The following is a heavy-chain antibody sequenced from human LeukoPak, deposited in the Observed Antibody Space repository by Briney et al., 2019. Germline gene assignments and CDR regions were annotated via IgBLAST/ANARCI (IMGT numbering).Heavy chain of an antibody. CDR1: GFTFSSDT. CDR2: ISESGGNT. V-gene: IGHV3-23*01. J-gene: IGHJ6*02. Sequence: GGSLRLSCIASGFTFSSDTMAWVRQSPGKGLEWVSGISESGGNTYYIDSVKGRFTISRDNSKNTLYLQMNPLRAEDTALYYCAKGVFRFLERYQKPAHYYYGMDVWGQGTTVTVSS. D-gene: IGHD3-3*01. CDR3: AKGVFRFLERYQKPAHYYYGMDV.